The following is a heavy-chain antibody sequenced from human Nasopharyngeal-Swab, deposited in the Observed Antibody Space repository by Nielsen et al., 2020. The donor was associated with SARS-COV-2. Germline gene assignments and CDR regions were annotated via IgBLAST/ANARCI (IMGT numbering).Heavy chain of an antibody. CDR2: IYYSGST. D-gene: IGHD3-16*02. CDR3: ARDHGYDYVWGSYRWGWFDP. J-gene: IGHJ5*02. Sequence: GSLRLSCTVSGGSISSYYWSWIRQPPGKGLEWIGYIYYSGSTNYNPSLKSRVTISVDTSKNQFSLKLSSVTAADTAVYYCARDHGYDYVWGSYRWGWFDPWGQGTLVTVSS. V-gene: IGHV4-59*01. CDR1: GGSISSYY.